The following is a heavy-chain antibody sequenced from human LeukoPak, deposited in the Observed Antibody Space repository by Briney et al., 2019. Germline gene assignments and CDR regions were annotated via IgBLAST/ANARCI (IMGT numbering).Heavy chain of an antibody. CDR3: ARFGYDAFDI. D-gene: IGHD3-16*01. CDR2: IYYSGST. V-gene: IGHV4-61*01. CDR1: GYSISSGYY. Sequence: PSETLSLTCAVSGYSISSGYYWGCIRQPPGKGLAWIGYIYYSGSTNYNPSLKSRVTISVDTSKNQFSLKLSSVTAADTAVYYCARFGYDAFDIWGQGTMVTVSS. J-gene: IGHJ3*02.